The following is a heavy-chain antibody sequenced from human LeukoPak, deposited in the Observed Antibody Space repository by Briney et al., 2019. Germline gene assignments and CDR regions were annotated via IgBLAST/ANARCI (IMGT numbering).Heavy chain of an antibody. CDR2: IIPFMETP. CDR1: GASVSSYS. J-gene: IGHJ3*01. CDR3: TNTRPDGSTGFFGGAFDV. Sequence: PVKPSCTPSGASVSSYSISWLRQSARQRLECWGRIIPFMETPTFAKKLQRRVALTADKSTSTTTLDLSSLRLDETTVHSYTNTRPDGSTGFFGGAFDVWGQGTLVTVSS. V-gene: IGHV1-69*08. D-gene: IGHD3-3*01.